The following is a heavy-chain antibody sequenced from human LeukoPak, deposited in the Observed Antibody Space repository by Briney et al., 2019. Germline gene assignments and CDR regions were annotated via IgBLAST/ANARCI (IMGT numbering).Heavy chain of an antibody. CDR3: ARDGSGGGSYYSNDAFDI. CDR2: INPNSGGT. J-gene: IGHJ3*02. V-gene: IGHV1-2*02. D-gene: IGHD1-26*01. CDR1: GYTFTGYY. Sequence: ASVKVSXKASGYTFTGYYMHWVRQAPGQGLEWMGWINPNSGGTNYAQKLQGRVTMTTDTSTSTAYMELRSLRSDDTAVYYCARDGSGGGSYYSNDAFDIWGQGTMVTVSS.